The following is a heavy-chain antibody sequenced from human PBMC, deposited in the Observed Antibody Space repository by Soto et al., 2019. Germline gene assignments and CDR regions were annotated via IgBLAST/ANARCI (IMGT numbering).Heavy chain of an antibody. CDR1: GGSLDTNLYY. D-gene: IGHD4-17*01. Sequence: QLQLQESGPGLVRPSETLSLTCTVSGGSLDTNLYYWSWIRQPPGRGLAWIRTIYYSGTTAYNPSLQRRVTLSVDPSKSQFSLTMSPVTAADPAVYFCAGPRARSDFGDYTDYYYFDSWGQGTLVSVSS. V-gene: IGHV4-39*01. CDR3: AGPRARSDFGDYTDYYYFDS. J-gene: IGHJ4*02. CDR2: IYYSGTT.